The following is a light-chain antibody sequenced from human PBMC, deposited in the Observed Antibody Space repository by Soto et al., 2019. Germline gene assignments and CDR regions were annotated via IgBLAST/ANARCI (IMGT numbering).Light chain of an antibody. J-gene: IGLJ1*01. CDR1: SSDFGDYTS. CDR2: DVD. V-gene: IGLV2-11*01. Sequence: QSLLTQPRSVSVSPGQSVTISCTGTSSDFGDYTSVSWYQHHPGKAPKFLIYDVDKRPSGVPDRFSGSKSGNTASLTISGLQPEDEADYYCCSYAGTYVFGTGTKVTVL. CDR3: CSYAGTYV.